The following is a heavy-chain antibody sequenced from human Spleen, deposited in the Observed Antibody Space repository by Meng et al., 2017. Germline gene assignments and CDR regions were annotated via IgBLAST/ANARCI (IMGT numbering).Heavy chain of an antibody. J-gene: IGHJ4*02. Sequence: SLKISCAASGFTFSRFWMHWVRQAPGKGLEWVSGISWNSGSIGYADSVKGRFTISRDNAKNSLYLQMNSLRAEDMALYYCAKDKGDGYNYAYFDYWGQGTLVTVSS. D-gene: IGHD5-24*01. V-gene: IGHV3-9*03. CDR3: AKDKGDGYNYAYFDY. CDR2: ISWNSGSI. CDR1: GFTFSRFW.